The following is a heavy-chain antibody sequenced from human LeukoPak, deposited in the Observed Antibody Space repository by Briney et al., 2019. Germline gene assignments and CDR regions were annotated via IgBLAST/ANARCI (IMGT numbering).Heavy chain of an antibody. CDR2: IASDGSST. D-gene: IGHD4-23*01. Sequence: PGGSLRLSCAASGFTFSSYWMNWVRQAPGKGLVWVSRIASDGSSTTYADSVKGRFSISRGNAKNTLYLQMNSLRVEDTAMYYCARGRPHGNDYWGQGTLVTVSS. V-gene: IGHV3-74*01. CDR1: GFTFSSYW. CDR3: ARGRPHGNDY. J-gene: IGHJ4*02.